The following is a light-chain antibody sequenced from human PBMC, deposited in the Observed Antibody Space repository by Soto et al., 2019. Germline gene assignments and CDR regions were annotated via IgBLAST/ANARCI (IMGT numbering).Light chain of an antibody. CDR3: QQYYSTPWT. CDR1: QSVLYSPNNKNY. Sequence: DIVMTQSPDSLAVSLGERATFNCKSSQSVLYSPNNKNYLAWYQQKPGQRPKLLIYWASTRESGVPDRFSGSGSGTDFTLTISSLQAEDVAVYYCQQYYSTPWTFGQGTKVEI. V-gene: IGKV4-1*01. J-gene: IGKJ1*01. CDR2: WAS.